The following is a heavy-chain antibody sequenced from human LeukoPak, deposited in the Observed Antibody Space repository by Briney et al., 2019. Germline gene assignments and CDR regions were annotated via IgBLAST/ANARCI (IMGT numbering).Heavy chain of an antibody. Sequence: GGSLRLSCAASGFTFTTYWMSWVRQSPGKGPEWLANIKQDGSEKYYVDSVKGRFTISRDNAKMSLYLQMNNLRAEDTAVYYCARDRYDILTGYNGAFDLWGPGTMVIVSS. V-gene: IGHV3-7*01. CDR1: GFTFTTYW. J-gene: IGHJ3*01. D-gene: IGHD3-9*01. CDR3: ARDRYDILTGYNGAFDL. CDR2: IKQDGSEK.